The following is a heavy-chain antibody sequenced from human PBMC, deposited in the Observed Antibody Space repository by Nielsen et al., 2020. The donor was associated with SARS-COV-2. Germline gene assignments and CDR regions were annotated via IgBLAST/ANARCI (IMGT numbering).Heavy chain of an antibody. CDR1: GFTFSSYG. D-gene: IGHD3-22*01. CDR3: ARDGRHYYDSSGSLV. CDR2: IKQDGSEK. Sequence: GFLKISCAASGFTFSSYGMHWVRQAPGKGLEWVANIKQDGSEKYYVDSVKGRFTISRDNAKNSLYLQMNSLRAEDTAVYYCARDGRHYYDSSGSLVWGQGTLVTVSS. V-gene: IGHV3-7*01. J-gene: IGHJ4*02.